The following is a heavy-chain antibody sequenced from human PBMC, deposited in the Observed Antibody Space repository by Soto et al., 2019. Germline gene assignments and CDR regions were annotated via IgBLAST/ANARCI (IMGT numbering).Heavy chain of an antibody. CDR1: RYPFTSYT. J-gene: IGHJ3*02. D-gene: IGHD4-17*01. V-gene: IGHV1-3*01. CDR2: INPAKGNT. CDR3: ARGIFTKVTTLPSI. Sequence: GGSVQGSFKACRYPFTSYTLHLVRQAPGQRPEWMGWINPAKGNTNYSEKFHDRVSITSDTSATTVFLELSGLTSEDTALYFCARGIFTKVTTLPSIWGQGTLVTVSS.